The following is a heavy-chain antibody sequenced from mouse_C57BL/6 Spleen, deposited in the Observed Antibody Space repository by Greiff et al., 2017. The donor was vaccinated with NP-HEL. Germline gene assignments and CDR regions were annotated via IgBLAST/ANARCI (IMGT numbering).Heavy chain of an antibody. J-gene: IGHJ4*01. CDR3: ARIVVYDYDVDYAMDY. CDR2: IWWDDDK. V-gene: IGHV8-8*01. CDR1: GFSLSTFGMG. D-gene: IGHD2-4*01. Sequence: QVTLKVSGPGILQPSQTLSLTCSFSGFSLSTFGMGVGWIRQPSGKGLEWLAHIWWDDDKYYNPALKSRLTISKDTSKNQVFLKIANVDTADTATYYCARIVVYDYDVDYAMDYWGQGTSVTVSS.